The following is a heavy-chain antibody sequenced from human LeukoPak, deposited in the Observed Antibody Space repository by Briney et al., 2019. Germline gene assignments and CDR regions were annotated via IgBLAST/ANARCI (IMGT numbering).Heavy chain of an antibody. Sequence: PSETLSLTCGVYGGSFSAYYWTWIRQPPGKGLEWIASIFHSGSTSYNPSLKSRVTISVDTSKNHFSLKVNSVTAADTAVYFCARPTREFCSSTSCYGEFDSWGQGTLVTVSS. V-gene: IGHV4-34*12. J-gene: IGHJ4*02. CDR1: GGSFSAYY. CDR2: IFHSGST. D-gene: IGHD2-2*01. CDR3: ARPTREFCSSTSCYGEFDS.